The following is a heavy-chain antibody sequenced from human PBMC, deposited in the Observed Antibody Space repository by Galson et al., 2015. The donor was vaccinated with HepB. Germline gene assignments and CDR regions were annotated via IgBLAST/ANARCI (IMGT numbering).Heavy chain of an antibody. CDR1: GYTFTSYY. Sequence: VSCKASGYTFTSYYMHWVRQAPGQGLEWMGIINPSGGSTSYAQKFQGRVTMTRDTSTSTVYMELSSLRSEDTAVYYCARDLSYDFWSGQGVDYWGQGTLVTVSS. J-gene: IGHJ4*02. D-gene: IGHD3-3*01. CDR3: ARDLSYDFWSGQGVDY. CDR2: INPSGGST. V-gene: IGHV1-46*01.